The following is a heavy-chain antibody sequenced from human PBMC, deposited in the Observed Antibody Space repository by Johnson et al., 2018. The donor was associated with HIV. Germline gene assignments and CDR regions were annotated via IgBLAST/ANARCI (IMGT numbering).Heavy chain of an antibody. CDR3: ATTYGFWSVYFAFDF. J-gene: IGHJ3*01. CDR2: ISKSGSII. Sequence: QVQLVESGGGLVKPGGSLRLSCAASVFTFNDYSMTCIRQAPGKGLEWVSYISKSGSIIYYADSVQGRFTISRDNAKNSLHLEMNSRRAEDTAIYYCATTYGFWSVYFAFDFCGQETMVT. V-gene: IGHV3-11*04. D-gene: IGHD3-3*01. CDR1: VFTFNDYS.